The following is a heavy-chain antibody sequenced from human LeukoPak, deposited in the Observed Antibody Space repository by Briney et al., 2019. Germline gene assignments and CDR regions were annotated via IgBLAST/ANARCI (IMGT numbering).Heavy chain of an antibody. D-gene: IGHD1-1*01. J-gene: IGHJ5*02. CDR2: INPSGGST. CDR3: ARDTAGTYSWNWFDP. Sequence: GAPVKVSCKASGYTFTSYYMHWVRQAPGQGLEWMGIINPSGGSTSYAQKFQGRVTMTRDTSTSTVYMELSSLRSEDTAVYYCARDTAGTYSWNWFDPWGQGTLVTVSS. CDR1: GYTFTSYY. V-gene: IGHV1-46*03.